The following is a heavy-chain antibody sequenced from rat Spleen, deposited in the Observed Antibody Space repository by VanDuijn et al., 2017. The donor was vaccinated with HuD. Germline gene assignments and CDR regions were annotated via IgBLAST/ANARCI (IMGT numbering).Heavy chain of an antibody. D-gene: IGHD1-1*01. CDR2: ISYDGSST. J-gene: IGHJ4*01. Sequence: EVQLVESGGGLVQPGRSLKLSCAASGFTFSDYNMAWVRQAPKKGLEWVATISYDGSSTYYRDSVKGRFTISRDNAKSTLYLQMDSLRSEDTATYYCARHDYSAVMDAWGQGASVTVSS. V-gene: IGHV5-7*01. CDR3: ARHDYSAVMDA. CDR1: GFTFSDYN.